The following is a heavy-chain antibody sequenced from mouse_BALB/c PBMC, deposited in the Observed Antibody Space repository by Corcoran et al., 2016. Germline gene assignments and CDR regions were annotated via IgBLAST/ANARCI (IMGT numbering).Heavy chain of an antibody. CDR3: ARRDYDWFAY. Sequence: QVQLQQSGAELMKPGASVKISCKATGYTFSSYWIEWVKQRPGHGLEWIGEILPGSGSTNYNEKFKGKATFTADTPSNTAYMQLSSLTSEDSAVYYCARRDYDWFAYWGQGTLVTVSA. CDR1: GYTFSSYW. CDR2: ILPGSGST. J-gene: IGHJ3*01. V-gene: IGHV1-9*01. D-gene: IGHD2-4*01.